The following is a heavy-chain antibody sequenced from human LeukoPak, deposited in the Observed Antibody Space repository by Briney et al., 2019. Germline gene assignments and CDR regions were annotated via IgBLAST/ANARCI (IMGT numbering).Heavy chain of an antibody. V-gene: IGHV1-2*02. Sequence: ASVKVSCKASGYTFTDYYIHWVRQAPGQGLEWMGWINPNSGGTNYAQKFQGRVTMTRDTSISTAYMELSRLRSDDTAVYYCARDRRGYSYPYYFDYWGQGTLVTVSS. CDR2: INPNSGGT. CDR1: GYTFTDYY. CDR3: ARDRRGYSYPYYFDY. D-gene: IGHD5-18*01. J-gene: IGHJ4*02.